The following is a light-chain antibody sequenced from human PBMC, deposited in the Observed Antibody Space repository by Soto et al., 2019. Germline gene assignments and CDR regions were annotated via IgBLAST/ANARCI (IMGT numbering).Light chain of an antibody. CDR1: SSDVGDYNY. Sequence: QSVLTQPASVSGSPGQSITISCTGTSSDVGDYNYVSWYQHHPGKAPKLVIFEVSNRPSGVSNRFSGSKSGNTASLTTSGPQDEDEDDYCCSSNRISNPVVFGGGTKLTVL. J-gene: IGLJ3*02. CDR3: SSNRISNPVV. V-gene: IGLV2-14*01. CDR2: EVS.